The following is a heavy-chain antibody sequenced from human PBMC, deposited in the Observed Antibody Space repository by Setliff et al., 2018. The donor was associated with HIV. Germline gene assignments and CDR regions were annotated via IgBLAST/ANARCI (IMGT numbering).Heavy chain of an antibody. D-gene: IGHD6-13*01. CDR3: VRDYRIAAAGGPPGY. J-gene: IGHJ4*02. Sequence: ASVKVSCKASGSTFNVYYVHWVRQAPGQGLEWMGWVDPNTGGTTYAQKFQGRVTMTRDTSISTVYLELSRLRSDDTAVYYCVRDYRIAAAGGPPGYWGQGTLVTVSS. V-gene: IGHV1-2*02. CDR1: GSTFNVYY. CDR2: VDPNTGGT.